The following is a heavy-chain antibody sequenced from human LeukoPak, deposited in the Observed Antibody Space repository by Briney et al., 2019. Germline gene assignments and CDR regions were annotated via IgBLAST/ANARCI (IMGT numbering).Heavy chain of an antibody. CDR3: ARGRASSAHFDY. Sequence: RASVKVSCKASGYTFTGYYMHWVRQAPGQGLEWMGWINPNSGGTNYAQKFQGRVAMTRDTSISTAYMELSRLRSDDTAVYYCARGRASSAHFDYWGQGTLVTVSS. CDR1: GYTFTGYY. V-gene: IGHV1-2*02. J-gene: IGHJ4*02. CDR2: INPNSGGT.